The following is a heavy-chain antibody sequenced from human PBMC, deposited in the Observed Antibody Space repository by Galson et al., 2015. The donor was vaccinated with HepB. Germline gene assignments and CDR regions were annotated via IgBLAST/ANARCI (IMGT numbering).Heavy chain of an antibody. CDR1: GFTFSSYW. V-gene: IGHV3-7*01. Sequence: LRLSCAASGFTFSSYWMSWVRQAPGKGLEWVANIKHDAGEKNYVDSVKGRLTISRDNAKNSLYLQMNSLRAEDTAVYYCARGGYSYVNSWGQGTLVTVSS. CDR3: ARGGYSYVNS. D-gene: IGHD5-18*01. CDR2: IKHDAGEK. J-gene: IGHJ4*02.